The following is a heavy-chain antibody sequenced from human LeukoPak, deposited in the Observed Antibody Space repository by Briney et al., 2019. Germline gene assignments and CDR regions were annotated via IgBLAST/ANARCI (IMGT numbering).Heavy chain of an antibody. V-gene: IGHV4-4*02. CDR3: ARGAYCSGGSCYSGSWFDP. J-gene: IGHJ5*02. CDR2: IYHSGST. CDR1: GGSISSSNW. Sequence: SGTLSLTCAVSGGSISSSNWWSWVRQPPGKGLEWIGEIYHSGSTNYNPSLKSRVTISVDKSKNQFSLKLSSVTAADTAVYYCARGAYCSGGSCYSGSWFDPWGQGTLVTVSS. D-gene: IGHD2-15*01.